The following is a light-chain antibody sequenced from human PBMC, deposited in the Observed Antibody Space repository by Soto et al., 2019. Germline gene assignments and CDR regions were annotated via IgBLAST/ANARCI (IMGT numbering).Light chain of an antibody. CDR3: SSYTSTNSWV. CDR2: DVS. J-gene: IGLJ3*02. CDR1: SSDVGGYNY. V-gene: IGLV2-14*01. Sequence: QSALTQSASVSGSPGQSITISCTGTSSDVGGYNYVSWYQQHPGKAPKLIIYDVSNRPSGVSTRFSGSKSGNTASLTISGLQAEDEADYSFSSYTSTNSWVFGGGTKLTVL.